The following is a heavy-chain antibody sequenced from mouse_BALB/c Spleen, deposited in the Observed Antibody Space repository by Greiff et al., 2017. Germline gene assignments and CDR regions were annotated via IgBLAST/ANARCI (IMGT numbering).Heavy chain of an antibody. CDR2: IDPANGNT. J-gene: IGHJ4*01. CDR1: GFNIKDTY. CDR3: ARERYDVAMDY. V-gene: IGHV14-3*02. D-gene: IGHD2-14*01. Sequence: DVKLQESGAELVKPGASVKLSCTASGFNIKDTYMHWVKQRPEQGLEWIGRIDPANGNTKYDPKFQGKATITADTSSNTAYLQLSSLTSEDTAVYYCARERYDVAMDYWGQGTSVTVSS.